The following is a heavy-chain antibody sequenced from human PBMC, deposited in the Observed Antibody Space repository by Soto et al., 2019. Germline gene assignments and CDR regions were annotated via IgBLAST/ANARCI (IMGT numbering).Heavy chain of an antibody. D-gene: IGHD4-17*01. CDR3: ATGIDYGDTPRLIDL. Sequence: QVQLQQWGAGLLKPSETLSLTCAVYGGSFSGYYWSWIRQPPGKGLEWIGEINHSGSTNYNPSLKSRVTISVDTSKNQFSLKLSSVTAADTAVYYCATGIDYGDTPRLIDLWCRGTLVTVSS. V-gene: IGHV4-34*01. CDR1: GGSFSGYY. CDR2: INHSGST. J-gene: IGHJ2*01.